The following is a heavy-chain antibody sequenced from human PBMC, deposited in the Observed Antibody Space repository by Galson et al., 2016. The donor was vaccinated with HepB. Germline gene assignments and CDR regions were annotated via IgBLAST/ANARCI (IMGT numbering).Heavy chain of an antibody. D-gene: IGHD3-10*01. Sequence: SETLSLTCTVSSGSISGSRYYWGWIRQPPGKGLEWIGTIYYTGNTYYNPSLKSRVTISVDTSKNQYSLKLSSVTAADTAVYYCARGRTRLLWFGSSRGFDHWGQGTLVTVSS. CDR1: SGSISGSRYY. V-gene: IGHV4-39*07. CDR2: IYYTGNT. J-gene: IGHJ5*02. CDR3: ARGRTRLLWFGSSRGFDH.